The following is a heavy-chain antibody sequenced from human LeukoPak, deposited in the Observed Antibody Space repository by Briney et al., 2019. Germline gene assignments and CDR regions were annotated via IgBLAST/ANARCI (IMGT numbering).Heavy chain of an antibody. CDR1: GASISSYY. Sequence: PSETLSLTCTVSGASISSYYWSWIRQPPGKGLQWIGYIYYSGSTNYNPSLKSRVTISVDTSKNQFSLKLSSVTAADTAVYYCARQQTYSWGFVESRVVVSAFDIWGQGTMVTVSS. CDR2: IYYSGST. V-gene: IGHV4-59*01. D-gene: IGHD2-15*01. CDR3: ARQQTYSWGFVESRVVVSAFDI. J-gene: IGHJ3*02.